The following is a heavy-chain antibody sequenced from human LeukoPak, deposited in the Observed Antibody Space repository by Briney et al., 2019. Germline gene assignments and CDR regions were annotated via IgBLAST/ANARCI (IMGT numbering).Heavy chain of an antibody. J-gene: IGHJ6*02. CDR1: GFTFDDYT. Sequence: PGGSLRLSCAASGFTFDDYTMHWVRQAPGKGLEWVSLISWDGGSTYYADSVKGRFTISRDNSKNSLYLQMNSLRTEDTALYYCAKDIEVVATPGNYYYGMDVWGQGTTVTVSS. CDR2: ISWDGGST. CDR3: AKDIEVVATPGNYYYGMDV. V-gene: IGHV3-43*01. D-gene: IGHD2-15*01.